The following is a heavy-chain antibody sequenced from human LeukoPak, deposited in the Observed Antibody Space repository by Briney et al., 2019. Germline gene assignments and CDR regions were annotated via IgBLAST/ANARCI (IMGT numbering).Heavy chain of an antibody. CDR1: GFTFSSNA. CDR2: ITYDGSNK. CDR3: ARGLLGAPTSYFDY. Sequence: PGRSLRLSCAASGFTFSSNAMHWVRQAPGKGLEWVAVITYDGSNKYYADSVKGRFTISRDNSKNTLYLQMNSLRAEDTAVYYCARGLLGAPTSYFDYWGQGTLVTVSS. D-gene: IGHD1-26*01. J-gene: IGHJ4*02. V-gene: IGHV3-30*04.